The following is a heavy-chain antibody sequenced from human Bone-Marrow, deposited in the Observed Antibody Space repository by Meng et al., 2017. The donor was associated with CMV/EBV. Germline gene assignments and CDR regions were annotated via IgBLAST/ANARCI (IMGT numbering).Heavy chain of an antibody. J-gene: IGHJ4*02. D-gene: IGHD4/OR15-4a*01. V-gene: IGHV1-18*01. Sequence: ASVKVSCKASGYTFTSYGISWVRQAPGQGLEWMGWINPKSGGTNYAQKLQGRVTMTTDTSTSTAYMELRRLRSDDTGVYYCARELGYGGNPDYWGQGTLVTVSS. CDR3: ARELGYGGNPDY. CDR1: GYTFTSYG. CDR2: INPKSGGT.